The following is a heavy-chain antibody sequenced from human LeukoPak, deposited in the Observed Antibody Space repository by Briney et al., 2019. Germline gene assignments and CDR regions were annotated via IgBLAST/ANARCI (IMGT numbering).Heavy chain of an antibody. CDR2: ISAYNGNT. V-gene: IGHV1-18*01. Sequence: ASVKVSCKASGYTFTSYGISWVRQAPGQGLEWMGWISAYNGNTNYAQKLQGRVTMTTDTSTSTAYMELRSLRSDDTAVYYCASLEDYGDRLRLDYWGQGTLVTVSS. J-gene: IGHJ4*02. D-gene: IGHD4-17*01. CDR1: GYTFTSYG. CDR3: ASLEDYGDRLRLDY.